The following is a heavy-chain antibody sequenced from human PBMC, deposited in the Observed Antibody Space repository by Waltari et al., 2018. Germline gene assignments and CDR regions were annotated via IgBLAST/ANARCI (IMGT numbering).Heavy chain of an antibody. CDR1: GYTFNDYY. Sequence: QVQLVQSGAEVKKPGASVKVSCKASGYTFNDYYIHWVRQAPGQGLEWMGWINPNSGGTKYAQKFQGWVTMTRETSINTAYLEVSGRGSDDTAVYYCARQATDYSSYWFHPWGQGTLVTVSS. CDR2: INPNSGGT. CDR3: ARQATDYSSYWFHP. D-gene: IGHD4-4*01. J-gene: IGHJ5*02. V-gene: IGHV1-2*04.